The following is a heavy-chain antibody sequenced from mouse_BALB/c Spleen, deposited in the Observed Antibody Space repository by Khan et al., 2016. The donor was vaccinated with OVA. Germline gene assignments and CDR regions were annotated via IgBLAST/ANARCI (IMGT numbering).Heavy chain of an antibody. CDR1: GYTFSSYW. J-gene: IGHJ4*01. Sequence: QVQLQQSGAELMKPGASVKISCKATGYTFSSYWLEWVQQRPGHGLEWIGEILHGSGSTNYNEKFNAKAIFTADTSSNTAFMLISSLTSEDSAVSYYERPPFYYYSTNYSYAMDYWGQGTSVTVSS. CDR3: ERPPFYYYSTNYSYAMDY. V-gene: IGHV1-9*01. D-gene: IGHD1-1*01. CDR2: ILHGSGST.